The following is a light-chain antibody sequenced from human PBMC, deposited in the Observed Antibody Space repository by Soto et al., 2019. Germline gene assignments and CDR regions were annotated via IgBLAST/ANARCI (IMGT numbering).Light chain of an antibody. V-gene: IGKV1-6*01. CDR2: VAS. Sequence: IQMTPSPSSLSASVADRVTITCRASQSISSYLNWYQQKPGKAPNLLIYVASSLQSEVPSRFSGSGSGTDFTLAISSLQPEDSATYYCLQDINYPWTFGQGTKVDIK. J-gene: IGKJ1*01. CDR3: LQDINYPWT. CDR1: QSISSY.